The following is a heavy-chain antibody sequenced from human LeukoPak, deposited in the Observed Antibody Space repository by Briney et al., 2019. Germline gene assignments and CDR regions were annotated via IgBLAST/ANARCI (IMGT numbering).Heavy chain of an antibody. CDR2: TSSGGDYT. V-gene: IGHV3-23*01. D-gene: IGHD3-22*01. CDR3: AKDRPNYYESNGHYYRRDGDS. CDR1: GFTFSIYA. Sequence: GGSLRLSCAASGFTFSIYAMSWVRQAPGKGLEWVSSTSSGGDYTFYAGSVKGRFTISRDNSKNTLYLQMNSLRAEDTATYYCAKDRPNYYESNGHYYRRDGDSWGQGTLVTVSS. J-gene: IGHJ5*01.